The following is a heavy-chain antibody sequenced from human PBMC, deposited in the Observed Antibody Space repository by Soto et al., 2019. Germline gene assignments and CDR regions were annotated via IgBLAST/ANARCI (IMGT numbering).Heavy chain of an antibody. Sequence: QVQLQESGPGLVKPSGTLSLTCAVSGDSISNTNWWRWVRQPPGKGLEWIGEIYHSGDTNYNPSLQCRAILSVDKSKHQFFLKVNSVTAADTAVYYCARGERQQQRDTWGRGILVTVAS. J-gene: IGHJ5*02. CDR2: IYHSGDT. V-gene: IGHV4-4*02. CDR1: GDSISNTNW. CDR3: ARGERQQQRDT. D-gene: IGHD6-13*01.